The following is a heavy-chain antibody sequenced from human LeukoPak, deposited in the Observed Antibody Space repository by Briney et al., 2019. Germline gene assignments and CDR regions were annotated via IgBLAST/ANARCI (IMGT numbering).Heavy chain of an antibody. D-gene: IGHD2-2*01. J-gene: IGHJ4*02. CDR2: IYSGGST. Sequence: GGSLRLSCAASGFTVSNYYMTWVRQAPGKGLECVSVIYSGGSTYYADSVKGRFTVSRDNSKNTLYLQMISLRAEDAAMYYCARGLGYCTSTTCLLPFDYWGQGTLVTVSS. V-gene: IGHV3-53*01. CDR1: GFTVSNYY. CDR3: ARGLGYCTSTTCLLPFDY.